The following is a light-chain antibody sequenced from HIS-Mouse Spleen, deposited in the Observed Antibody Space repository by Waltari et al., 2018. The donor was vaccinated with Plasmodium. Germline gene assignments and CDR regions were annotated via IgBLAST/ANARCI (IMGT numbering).Light chain of an antibody. CDR3: QAWDSSTVV. J-gene: IGLJ2*01. CDR1: KLGDKY. V-gene: IGLV3-1*01. Sequence: SYELTQPPSVSVSPGQTASITCSGDKLGDKYACWYQQKPGQSPVLVIYQDSKLPSGIPARFSGSNSGNTATLTISGTQAMDEADYYCQAWDSSTVVFGGGTKLTVL. CDR2: QDS.